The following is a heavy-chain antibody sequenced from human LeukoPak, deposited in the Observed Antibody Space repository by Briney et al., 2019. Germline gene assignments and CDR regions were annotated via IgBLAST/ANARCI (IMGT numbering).Heavy chain of an antibody. J-gene: IGHJ4*02. D-gene: IGHD6-19*01. V-gene: IGHV4-34*01. CDR2: INHSGST. CDR3: ARDRSSGWVVFDY. Sequence: SETLSLTCAVYGGSFSGYYWSWIRQPPGKGLEWIGEINHSGSTNYNPSLKSRVTISVDTSKNQFSLKLSTVTAADTAVYYCARDRSSGWVVFDYWGQGTLVTVSS. CDR1: GGSFSGYY.